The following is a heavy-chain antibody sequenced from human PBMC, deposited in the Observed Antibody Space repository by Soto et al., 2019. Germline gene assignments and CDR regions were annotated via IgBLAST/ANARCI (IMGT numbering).Heavy chain of an antibody. Sequence: GSLRLAGSASGFTFSSYGMHGVRQAPGKGLEWVAVISYDGSNKYYADSVKGRFTISRDNSKNTLYLPMNSLRAEDTAVYYCAKVPIPLLMVRGGLDYWGQGTLVTVYS. V-gene: IGHV3-30*18. CDR2: ISYDGSNK. CDR3: AKVPIPLLMVRGGLDY. D-gene: IGHD3-10*01. CDR1: GFTFSSYG. J-gene: IGHJ4*02.